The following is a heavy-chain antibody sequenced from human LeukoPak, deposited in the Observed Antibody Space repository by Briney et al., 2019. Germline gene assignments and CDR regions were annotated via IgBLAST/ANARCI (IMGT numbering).Heavy chain of an antibody. Sequence: GGSLRLSCAVSGFTFSSYSMNWVRQAPGKGLEWVSSISSSSSYIYYADSVKGRFTISRDNAKNSLYLQMNSLRAEDTAVYYCATMYSSGWRKLDYWGQGTLVTVSS. V-gene: IGHV3-21*01. D-gene: IGHD6-19*01. CDR2: ISSSSSYI. CDR3: ATMYSSGWRKLDY. CDR1: GFTFSSYS. J-gene: IGHJ4*02.